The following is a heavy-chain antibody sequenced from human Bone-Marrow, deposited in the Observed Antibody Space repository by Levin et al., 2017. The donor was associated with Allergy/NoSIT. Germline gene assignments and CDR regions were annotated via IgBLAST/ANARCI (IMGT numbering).Heavy chain of an antibody. D-gene: IGHD3-22*01. Sequence: SLRLSLTCAISGASVSSNSAAWNWIRQSPSRGLEWLGRTYYRSKWYNDYAVSVKSRITINPDTSKNQFSLQLNSVTPEDTAVYYCARDRLEYYYDSSGLLLHVFSVAFDIWGQGTMVTVSS. CDR2: TYYRSKWYN. CDR1: GASVSSNSAA. V-gene: IGHV6-1*01. J-gene: IGHJ3*02. CDR3: ARDRLEYYYDSSGLLLHVFSVAFDI.